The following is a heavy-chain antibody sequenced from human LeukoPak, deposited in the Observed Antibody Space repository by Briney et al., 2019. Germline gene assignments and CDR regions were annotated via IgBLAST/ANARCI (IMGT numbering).Heavy chain of an antibody. CDR3: ARDAYGDYGWFDP. J-gene: IGHJ5*02. CDR2: IYYSGST. CDR1: GGSISSYY. V-gene: IGHV4-59*01. D-gene: IGHD4-17*01. Sequence: SETLSLTCTVSGGSISSYYWSWIRQPPGKGLEWIGYIYYSGSTNYNPSLKSRVTISVDTSKNQLSLKLSSVTAADTAVYYCARDAYGDYGWFDPWGQGTLVTVSS.